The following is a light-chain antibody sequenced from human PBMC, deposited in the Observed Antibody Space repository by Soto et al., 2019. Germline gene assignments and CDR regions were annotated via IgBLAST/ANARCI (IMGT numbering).Light chain of an antibody. CDR1: RDVGSD. V-gene: IGKV1-39*01. J-gene: IGKJ1*01. CDR2: AAS. CDR3: QQSYSTPVT. Sequence: TQMTQSPLSLSASVGEKIIITCRASRDVGSDVSWYQQKPGQAPKLVIYAASNLYTGVPSRFSGRRSGTEFTLTISSLQPEDFATYYCQQSYSTPVTFGQGTKVDI.